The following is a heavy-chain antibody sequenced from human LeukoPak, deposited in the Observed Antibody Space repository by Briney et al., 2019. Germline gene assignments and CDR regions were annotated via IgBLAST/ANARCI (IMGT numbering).Heavy chain of an antibody. Sequence: SETLSLTCTVSHGSINGYFWSWFRQPAGKGLEWIGRIHSSGTANYSPSLKSRVIVLVDTSKNQFSLNLTSVTAADTAVYYCARAPYYYVSGSPYYYYYMDVWGKGTTVTVSS. D-gene: IGHD3-10*01. CDR1: HGSINGYF. CDR2: IHSSGTA. V-gene: IGHV4-4*07. J-gene: IGHJ6*03. CDR3: ARAPYYYVSGSPYYYYYMDV.